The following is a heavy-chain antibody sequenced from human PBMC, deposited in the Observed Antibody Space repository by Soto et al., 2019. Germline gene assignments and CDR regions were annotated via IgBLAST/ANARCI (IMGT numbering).Heavy chain of an antibody. CDR1: GFTFDDYD. CDR3: AKGYSYGVLEPFGY. CDR2: ISWNSGII. V-gene: IGHV3-9*01. J-gene: IGHJ4*02. Sequence: EVQLGESGGGLVQPGRSLRLSCAASGFTFDDYDMHWVRQAPGKGLEWVSGISWNSGIIDYADSVKGRFTISRDNAKNSLYLQMNSLRAEDTALYYCAKGYSYGVLEPFGYWGQGTLVTVSS. D-gene: IGHD5-18*01.